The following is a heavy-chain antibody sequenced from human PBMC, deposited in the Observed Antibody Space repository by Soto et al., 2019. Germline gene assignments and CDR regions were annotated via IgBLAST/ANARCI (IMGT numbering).Heavy chain of an antibody. CDR2: IYSGGST. CDR3: AREVSAGRVDYYYYMDV. J-gene: IGHJ6*03. V-gene: IGHV3-53*04. CDR1: GFTVSSNY. Sequence: GGSLRLSCAASGFTVSSNYMSWVRQAPGKGLEWVSVIYSGGSTYYADSVKGRFTISRHNSKNTLYLQMNSLRAEDTAVYYCAREVSAGRVDYYYYMDVWGKGTTVTVSS. D-gene: IGHD2-15*01.